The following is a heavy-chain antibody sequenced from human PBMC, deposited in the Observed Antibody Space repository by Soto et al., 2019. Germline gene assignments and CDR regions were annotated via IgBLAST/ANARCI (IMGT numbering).Heavy chain of an antibody. D-gene: IGHD3-22*01. Sequence: QVQLVQSGAEVKKPGSSVKVSCKASGGTFSSYPISWVRQAPGQGLEWMGGIIPIFGTANYAQKFQGRVTITADESTSTAYMELSSLRSEDTAVYYCARDMYYYDSSGYYNYYYYGMDVWGQGTTVTVSS. CDR2: IIPIFGTA. CDR3: ARDMYYYDSSGYYNYYYYGMDV. V-gene: IGHV1-69*01. J-gene: IGHJ6*02. CDR1: GGTFSSYP.